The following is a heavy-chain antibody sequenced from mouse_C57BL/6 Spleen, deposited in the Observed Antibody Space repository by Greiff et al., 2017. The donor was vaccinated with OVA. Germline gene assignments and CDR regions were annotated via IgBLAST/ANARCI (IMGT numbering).Heavy chain of an antibody. Sequence: QVQLQQSGAELVRPGASSNLSCKASGYTFTDYYINWVKQRPGQGLEWIARIYPGSGNTYYNEKFKGKATLTAEKSSSTAYMQLSSLTSEDSAVYFCARTDSPAMDYWGQGTSVTVSS. CDR3: ARTDSPAMDY. J-gene: IGHJ4*01. CDR2: IYPGSGNT. CDR1: GYTFTDYY. V-gene: IGHV1-76*01.